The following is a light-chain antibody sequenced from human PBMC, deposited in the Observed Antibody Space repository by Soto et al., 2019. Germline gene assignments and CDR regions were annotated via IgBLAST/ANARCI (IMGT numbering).Light chain of an antibody. J-gene: IGKJ1*01. Sequence: DIQMTQSPSSLSASVGDRVTITCRASQSIISYLNWYQQKPGKAPKLLIYAASSLQSGVPSRFSGSRSGTDFTLTISSLQPEAFATYYCQQSYSTPWKFGQGTKVDIK. CDR3: QQSYSTPWK. CDR2: AAS. V-gene: IGKV1-39*01. CDR1: QSIISY.